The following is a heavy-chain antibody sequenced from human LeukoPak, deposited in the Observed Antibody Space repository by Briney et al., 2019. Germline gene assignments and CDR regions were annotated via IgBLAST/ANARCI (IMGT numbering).Heavy chain of an antibody. CDR1: GFSLSTSGVG. J-gene: IGHJ4*02. CDR3: AHRRFSSGSSYYFDY. CDR2: IYWDDAK. Sequence: QPGPTPVNPTQTLTLTCTFSGFSLSTSGVGVGWIRQAPGKALEWIALIYWDDAKRYSPSLKSRLTITKDTSKNQVVLTMTNMDPVDTATYYCAHRRFSSGSSYYFDYWGQGTLVTVSS. D-gene: IGHD6-19*01. V-gene: IGHV2-5*02.